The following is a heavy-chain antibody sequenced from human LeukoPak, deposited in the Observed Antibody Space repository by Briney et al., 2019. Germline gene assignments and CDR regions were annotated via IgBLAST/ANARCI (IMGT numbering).Heavy chain of an antibody. CDR1: GGSISSGGYY. D-gene: IGHD6-13*01. CDR3: ARKGEQLVFDY. Sequence: SQTLSLTCTVSGGSISSGGYYWSWIRQHPGKGLEWIGYIYYSGSTYYNPSLKSRVTVSVDTSKNQFSLKLSSVTAADTAVYYCARKGEQLVFDYWGQGTLATVSS. CDR2: IYYSGST. J-gene: IGHJ4*02. V-gene: IGHV4-31*03.